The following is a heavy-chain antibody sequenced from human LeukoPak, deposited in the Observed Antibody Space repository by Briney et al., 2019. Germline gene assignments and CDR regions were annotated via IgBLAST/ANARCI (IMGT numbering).Heavy chain of an antibody. CDR2: VSSDGGTT. D-gene: IGHD2-15*01. J-gene: IGHJ4*02. Sequence: PGGSLRLSCAASGFTFSSHGIHWVRQAPGKGLEWVAVVSSDGGTTYYADSVKGRFTISRHNSKNTLYLQMNSLRGEDTAIYYCTKESATGSRYSFDYWGQGTLVTVSS. CDR3: TKESATGSRYSFDY. V-gene: IGHV3-30*18. CDR1: GFTFSSHG.